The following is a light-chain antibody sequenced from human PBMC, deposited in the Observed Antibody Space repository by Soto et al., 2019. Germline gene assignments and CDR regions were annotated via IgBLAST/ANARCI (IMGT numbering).Light chain of an antibody. CDR3: QQYGNSPWT. J-gene: IGKJ1*01. CDR1: QSVSSSY. CDR2: GAS. V-gene: IGKV3-20*01. Sequence: EVVLTQSPGTLALSLVERATLSCRASQSVSSSYLAWYQHRPGQAPRLLIFGASSRATGIPDRFSGTGSGTDFTLTISRLEPEDFAVYYCQQYGNSPWTFGQGTKVHIK.